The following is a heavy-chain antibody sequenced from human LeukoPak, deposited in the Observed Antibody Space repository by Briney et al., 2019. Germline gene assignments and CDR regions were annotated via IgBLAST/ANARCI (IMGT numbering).Heavy chain of an antibody. V-gene: IGHV3-21*01. CDR1: GFTFSSYS. D-gene: IGHD1-26*01. Sequence: PGGSLRLSCAASGFTFSSYSMNWVRQAPGKGLEWVSSISSSSSYIYYADSVKGRFTISRDNAKNSLYLQMNSLRAEDTAVYYCASGAIVGATLFDYWGQGTLVTVSS. CDR3: ASGAIVGATLFDY. J-gene: IGHJ4*02. CDR2: ISSSSSYI.